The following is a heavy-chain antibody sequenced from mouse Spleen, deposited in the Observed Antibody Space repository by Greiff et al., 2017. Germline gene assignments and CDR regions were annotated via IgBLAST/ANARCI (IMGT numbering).Heavy chain of an antibody. CDR3: ARDRGLYYDYDGGFAY. D-gene: IGHD2-4*01. CDR1: GFTFSDYY. V-gene: IGHV5-4*02. J-gene: IGHJ3*01. Sequence: EVQVVESGGGLVKPGGSLKLSCAASGFTFSDYYMYWVRQTPEKRLEWVATISDGGSYTYYPDSVKGRFTISRDNAKNNLYLQMSSLKSEDTAMYYCARDRGLYYDYDGGFAYWGQGTLVTVSA. CDR2: ISDGGSYT.